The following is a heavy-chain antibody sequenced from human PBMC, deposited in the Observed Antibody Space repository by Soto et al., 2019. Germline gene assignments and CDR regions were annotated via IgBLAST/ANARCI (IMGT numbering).Heavy chain of an antibody. CDR3: ERLTTVALLPDYYYDYGIDV. CDR2: IYYSGST. CDR1: GGSISIGDYY. J-gene: IGHJ6*02. V-gene: IGHV4-30-4*01. D-gene: IGHD4-17*01. Sequence: SETLSLTCTVSGGSISIGDYYLRWIRQPPGKGLEWIGYIYYSGSTYYNPSLKSRVTISVDTSKNQFSLKLRSVTAADTAVYYCERLTTVALLPDYYYDYGIDVWVQGTTVTLSS.